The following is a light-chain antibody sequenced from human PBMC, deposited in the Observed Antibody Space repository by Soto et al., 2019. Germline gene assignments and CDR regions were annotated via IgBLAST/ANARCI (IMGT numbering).Light chain of an antibody. CDR3: QQSYSTKYT. Sequence: DLQMTQSPSSLSASVGDRVTITCRASQNINSYLNWYQQKPGKAPKLLIYAASSLQSGVPPRFIGSGSGTEFTLTISSLQPEDFATYYCQQSYSTKYTFGQGTKLEIK. CDR1: QNINSY. V-gene: IGKV1-39*01. J-gene: IGKJ2*01. CDR2: AAS.